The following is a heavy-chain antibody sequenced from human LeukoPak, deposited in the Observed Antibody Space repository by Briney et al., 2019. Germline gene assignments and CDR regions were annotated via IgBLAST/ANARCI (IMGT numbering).Heavy chain of an antibody. CDR2: IYYSGST. Sequence: PSETLSLTCTVSGGSISSGDYYWSWIRQPPGKGLEWIGYIYYSGSTYYNPSLKSRVTISVDTSKSQFSLKLSSVTAADTAVYYCARVESTYCSSTSCSDYWGQGTLVTVSS. V-gene: IGHV4-30-4*01. CDR1: GGSISSGDYY. D-gene: IGHD2-2*01. CDR3: ARVESTYCSSTSCSDY. J-gene: IGHJ4*02.